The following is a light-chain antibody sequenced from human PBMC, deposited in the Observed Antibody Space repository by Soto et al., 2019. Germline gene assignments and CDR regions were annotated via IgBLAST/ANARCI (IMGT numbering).Light chain of an antibody. Sequence: QSVLTQPASVSGSPGQSITISCTGTSSDVGGYNYVSWYRQHPGRAPKLMIYDVSNRPSGVSDRFSGSKSGNSASLTITGLQAEDEADYYCQSYDSSLSGYVFGTGTKVTVL. V-gene: IGLV2-14*01. CDR3: QSYDSSLSGYV. CDR1: SSDVGGYNY. CDR2: DVS. J-gene: IGLJ1*01.